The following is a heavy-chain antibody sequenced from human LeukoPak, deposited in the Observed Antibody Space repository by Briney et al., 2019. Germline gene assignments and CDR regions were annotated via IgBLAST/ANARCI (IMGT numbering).Heavy chain of an antibody. CDR2: INHSVNT. D-gene: IGHD1-26*01. Sequence: SETLSLICGVYGGSVSDYSWSWIRQPPGKGLEFIGEINHSVNTNFNPSLKSRVTISVDTSKNQVSLRLSSVNAADTAVYYCARQGGSYYAIDDWGQGTLVTVSS. V-gene: IGHV4-34*01. J-gene: IGHJ4*02. CDR1: GGSVSDYS. CDR3: ARQGGSYYAIDD.